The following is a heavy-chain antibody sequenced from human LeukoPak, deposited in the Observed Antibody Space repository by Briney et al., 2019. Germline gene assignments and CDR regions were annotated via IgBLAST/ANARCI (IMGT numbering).Heavy chain of an antibody. CDR1: GFTFSSYW. J-gene: IGHJ4*02. V-gene: IGHV3-7*01. CDR3: TTIAVLAAYFDY. D-gene: IGHD3-3*02. Sequence: GGSLRLSCAASGFTFSSYWMSWVRQAPGKGLEWVANIKQDGSEKYYVDSVKGRFTISRDNAKNSLYLQMNSLRAQDTAVYYRTTIAVLAAYFDYWGQGALVTVSS. CDR2: IKQDGSEK.